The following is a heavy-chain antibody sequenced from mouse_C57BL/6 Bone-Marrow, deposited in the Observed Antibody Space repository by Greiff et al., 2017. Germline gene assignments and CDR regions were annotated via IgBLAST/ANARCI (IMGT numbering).Heavy chain of an antibody. CDR2: ISYDGSN. J-gene: IGHJ2*01. D-gene: IGHD4-1*01. CDR3: ARATLTGTYFDY. V-gene: IGHV3-6*01. CDR1: GYSITSGYY. Sequence: EVQLVESGPGLVKPSQSLSLTCSVTGYSITSGYYWNWIRQFPGNKLEWMGYISYDGSNNYNPSLKNRISITRDKSKNQFFLKLNSVTTEDTATYYCARATLTGTYFDYWGHGTTLTVSS.